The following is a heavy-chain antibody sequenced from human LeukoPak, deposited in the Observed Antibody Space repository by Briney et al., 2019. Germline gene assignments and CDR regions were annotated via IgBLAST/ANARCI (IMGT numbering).Heavy chain of an antibody. D-gene: IGHD3-3*01. V-gene: IGHV1-69*13. CDR3: ARGQNWSGYYIAYYYYGMDV. Sequence: SVKLSCKASGGTFSSYAISWVRQAPGQGLEWMGGIIPIFGTANYAQKFQGRVTITADESTSTAYMELSSLRSEDTAVYYCARGQNWSGYYIAYYYYGMDVWGQGTTVTVSS. CDR2: IIPIFGTA. J-gene: IGHJ6*02. CDR1: GGTFSSYA.